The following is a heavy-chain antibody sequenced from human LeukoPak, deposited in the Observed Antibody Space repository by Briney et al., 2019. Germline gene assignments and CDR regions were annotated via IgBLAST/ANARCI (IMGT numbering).Heavy chain of an antibody. V-gene: IGHV4-4*02. CDR3: ARQVYYYDSSGYYLGEDFDY. Sequence: PSGTLSLTCAVSGGSISSSNWWSWVRQPPGKGLEWIGEIYHSGSTNYNPSLKSRVTISVDKSKNQFSLKLSSVTAADTAVYYCARQVYYYDSSGYYLGEDFDYWGQGTLVTVSS. J-gene: IGHJ4*02. CDR1: GGSISSSNW. CDR2: IYHSGST. D-gene: IGHD3-22*01.